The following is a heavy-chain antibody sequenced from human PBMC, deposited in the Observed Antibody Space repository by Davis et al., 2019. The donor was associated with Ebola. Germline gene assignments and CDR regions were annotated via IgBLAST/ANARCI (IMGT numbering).Heavy chain of an antibody. V-gene: IGHV1-3*01. CDR3: ARDPYCSGGSCYGTYGMDV. Sequence: AASVKVSCKASGYTFTSYAMHWVRQAPGQRLEWMGWINAGNGNTKYSQKFQGRVTITRDTSASTAYMELSSLRSEDTAVYYCARDPYCSGGSCYGTYGMDVWGQGTTVTVSS. CDR2: INAGNGNT. J-gene: IGHJ6*02. D-gene: IGHD2-15*01. CDR1: GYTFTSYA.